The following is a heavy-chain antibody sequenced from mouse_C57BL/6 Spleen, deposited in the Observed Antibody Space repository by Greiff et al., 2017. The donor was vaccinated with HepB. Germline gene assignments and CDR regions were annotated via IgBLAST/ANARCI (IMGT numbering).Heavy chain of an antibody. CDR3: ASPDD. J-gene: IGHJ4*01. CDR1: GYTFTSYW. CDR2: IDPSDSYT. V-gene: IGHV1-50*01. Sequence: QVQLQQPGAELVKPGASVKLSCKASGYTFTSYWMQWVKQRPGQGLEWIGEIDPSDSYTNYNQKFKGKATLTVDTSSSTAYMQLSSLTSEDSAVYYCASPDDWGQGTSVTVSS.